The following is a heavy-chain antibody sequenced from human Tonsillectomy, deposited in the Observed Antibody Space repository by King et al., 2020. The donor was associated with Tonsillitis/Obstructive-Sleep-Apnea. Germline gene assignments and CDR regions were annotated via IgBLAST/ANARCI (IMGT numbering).Heavy chain of an antibody. CDR2: ISSNSNYI. CDR1: GFTFSTYS. CDR3: ARTLQGGSSSLDY. V-gene: IGHV3-21*01. J-gene: IGHJ4*02. Sequence: VQLVESGGGLVKPGGSLRLSCAASGFTFSTYSMNWVRQAPGKGLEWVSSISSNSNYIYYAVSVKGRFTISRDNAKNSLYLQMNSLRAEDTAVYYCARTLQGGSSSLDYWGQRTLVTVSS. D-gene: IGHD6-6*01.